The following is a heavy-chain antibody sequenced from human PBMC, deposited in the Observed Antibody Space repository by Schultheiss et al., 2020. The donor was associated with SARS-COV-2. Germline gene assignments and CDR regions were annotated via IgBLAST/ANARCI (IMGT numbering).Heavy chain of an antibody. Sequence: SETLSLTCTVSGGSISSGDYYWSWIRQPPGKGLEWIGYIYYSGSTYYNPSLKSRVTISVDTSKNQFSLKLSSVTAADTAVYYCARVVDKSGYEAPDYWGQGTLVTVSS. CDR1: GGSISSGDYY. CDR3: ARVVDKSGYEAPDY. V-gene: IGHV4-30-4*01. J-gene: IGHJ4*02. CDR2: IYYSGST. D-gene: IGHD5-12*01.